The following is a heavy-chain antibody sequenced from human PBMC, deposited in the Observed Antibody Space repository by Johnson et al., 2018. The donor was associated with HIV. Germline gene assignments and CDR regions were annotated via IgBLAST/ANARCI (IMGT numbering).Heavy chain of an antibody. CDR1: GFTFSNSA. V-gene: IGHV3-23*04. J-gene: IGHJ3*02. CDR3: ARGGCSSTSCYRGARDAFDI. CDR2: ISGSGGST. D-gene: IGHD2-2*02. Sequence: VQLVESGGGLVQPGGSLRLSCAASGFTFSNSAMSWVRQAPGKGLEWVSAISGSGGSTYYADSVKGRFTISRDNSKNTLYLQMNSLRAEETAVYYCARGGCSSTSCYRGARDAFDIWGQGTMVTVSS.